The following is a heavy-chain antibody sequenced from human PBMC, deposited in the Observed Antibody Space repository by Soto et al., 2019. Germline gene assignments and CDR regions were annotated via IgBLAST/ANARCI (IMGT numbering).Heavy chain of an antibody. CDR2: ISYDGSNK. V-gene: IGHV3-30-3*01. Sequence: QVQLVESGGGVVQPGRSLRLSCAASGFTFSSYAMHWVRQAPGKGLEWVAVISYDGSNKYYADSVKGRFTISRDNSKNSLYLKMNSLRAEDTAVYYCARDYYRFNSGYGFRMDVWGQGTTVTVSS. D-gene: IGHD5-12*01. CDR1: GFTFSSYA. J-gene: IGHJ6*02. CDR3: ARDYYRFNSGYGFRMDV.